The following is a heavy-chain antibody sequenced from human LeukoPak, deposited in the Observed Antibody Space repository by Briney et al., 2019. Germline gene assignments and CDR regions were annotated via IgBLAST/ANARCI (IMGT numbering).Heavy chain of an antibody. CDR1: GFTLCSYW. CDR3: AREGGVGDILTGYYPGYFDY. Sequence: TGGSLRLSCALFGFTLCSYWMSWVRHVPGKGLEWLANIKQGGSKKYNVDSVNGRLTLSRDNTKNSLYLQMNSLRGEDTAVYYCAREGGVGDILTGYYPGYFDYWGQGTLVTVSS. D-gene: IGHD3-9*01. J-gene: IGHJ4*02. CDR2: IKQGGSKK. V-gene: IGHV3-7*01.